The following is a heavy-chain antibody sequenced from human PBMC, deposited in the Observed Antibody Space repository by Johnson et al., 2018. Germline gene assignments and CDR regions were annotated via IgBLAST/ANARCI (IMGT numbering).Heavy chain of an antibody. V-gene: IGHV3-30*18. D-gene: IGHD3-22*01. CDR2: ISYDGSNK. J-gene: IGHJ3*02. CDR3: AKDLAHVHSYYYDSSGYYLDAFDI. Sequence: QVQLVQSGGGVVQPGRSLKLSCAASGFTFSNYGVHWVRQAPGRGLEWVALISYDGSNKYYLDSVKGRLTISRDNSKNTLFLQMNSLRAEDTAVYYFAKDLAHVHSYYYDSSGYYLDAFDIWGQGTMVTVSS. CDR1: GFTFSNYG.